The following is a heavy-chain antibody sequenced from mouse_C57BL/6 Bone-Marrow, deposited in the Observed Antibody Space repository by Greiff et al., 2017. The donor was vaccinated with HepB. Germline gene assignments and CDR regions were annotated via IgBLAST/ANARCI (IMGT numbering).Heavy chain of an antibody. CDR2: ISYSGST. J-gene: IGHJ2*01. V-gene: IGHV3-1*01. CDR3: ARGGYYLYYFDY. D-gene: IGHD2-3*01. Sequence: EVQLQESGPGMVKPSQSLSLTCTVTGYSITSGYDWHWIRHFPGNKLEWMGYISYSGSTNYNPSLKSRISITHDTSKNHFFLKLNSVTTEDTATYYCARGGYYLYYFDYWGQGTTLTVSS. CDR1: GYSITSGYD.